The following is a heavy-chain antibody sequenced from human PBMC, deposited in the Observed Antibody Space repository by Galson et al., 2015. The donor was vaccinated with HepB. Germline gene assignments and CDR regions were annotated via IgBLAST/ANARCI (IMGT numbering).Heavy chain of an antibody. Sequence: SLRLSCAASGFTFSGHHMDWVRQAPGKGLEWVGRSRDRAHSYTTEYGASVKGRFTISRDDSKNLLYLQMNSLKTEDTAVYYCVRGPSCSTTSCDPMYYFDYWGQGTLVTVTS. CDR3: VRGPSCSTTSCDPMYYFDY. CDR2: SRDRAHSYTT. J-gene: IGHJ4*02. D-gene: IGHD2-2*01. V-gene: IGHV3-72*01. CDR1: GFTFSGHH.